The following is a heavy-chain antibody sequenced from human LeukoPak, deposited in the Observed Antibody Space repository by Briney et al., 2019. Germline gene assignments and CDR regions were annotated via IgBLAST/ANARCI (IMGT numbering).Heavy chain of an antibody. D-gene: IGHD2-15*01. CDR2: ISDSGGST. CDR1: GFTFGSYA. Sequence: GGSLRLSCAASGFTFGSYAMSWVRQAPGKGLEWVSSISDSGGSTYYADSVKGRFTISRDNSKNTLYLQMNSLRAEDTAVYYCAKDGYCSGGSCYLWYFDYWGQGTLVTVSS. J-gene: IGHJ4*02. V-gene: IGHV3-23*01. CDR3: AKDGYCSGGSCYLWYFDY.